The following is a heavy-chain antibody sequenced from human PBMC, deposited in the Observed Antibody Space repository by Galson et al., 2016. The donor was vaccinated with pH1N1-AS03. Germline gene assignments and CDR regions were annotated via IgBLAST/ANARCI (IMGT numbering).Heavy chain of an antibody. CDR2: VSYSGTT. D-gene: IGHD4-17*01. V-gene: IGHV4-39*01. Sequence: SETLSLTCSVSGGPISDNDYYWAWIRQPPEKGLEWIGSVSYSGTTWYNNPSLRSRATIFVDTSKKQFSLNLSSVTASGTAVYYCARHWNLGNYGRNWFDPWGQGTLVTVSS. CDR1: GGPISDNDYY. J-gene: IGHJ5*02. CDR3: ARHWNLGNYGRNWFDP.